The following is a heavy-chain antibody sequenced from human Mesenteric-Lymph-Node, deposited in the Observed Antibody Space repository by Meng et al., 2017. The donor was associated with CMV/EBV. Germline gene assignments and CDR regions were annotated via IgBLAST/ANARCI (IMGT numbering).Heavy chain of an antibody. J-gene: IGHJ4*02. V-gene: IGHV1-69*05. CDR2: IIPIFGTA. D-gene: IGHD4-11*01. Sequence: KASGVTFSSYAISGGRQAPGQGLEWMGGIIPIFGTANYAQKFQGRVTITTDESTSTAYMELSSLRSEDTAVYYCAVGSADYRRYYFDYWGQGTLVTVSS. CDR3: AVGSADYRRYYFDY. CDR1: GVTFSSYA.